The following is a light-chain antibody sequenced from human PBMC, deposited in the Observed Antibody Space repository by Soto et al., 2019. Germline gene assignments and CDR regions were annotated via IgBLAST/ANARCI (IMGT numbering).Light chain of an antibody. CDR3: QHYGSLPLT. J-gene: IGKJ4*01. CDR1: QSISSTD. V-gene: IGKV3-20*01. Sequence: EIVLTQSPATLSLSPGERATLSCRASQSISSTDLAWYQQKPGQAPRLHIYGASSRATGIPDRFSGSGSGTDFTLTISRLEPEDSAVYFCQHYGSLPLTFGGESKVDIK. CDR2: GAS.